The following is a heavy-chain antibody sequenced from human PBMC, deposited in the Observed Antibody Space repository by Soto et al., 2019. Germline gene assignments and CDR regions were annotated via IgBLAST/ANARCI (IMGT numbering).Heavy chain of an antibody. CDR3: VAIPGWVRLDPWDS. D-gene: IGHD5-12*01. J-gene: IGHJ4*02. CDR2: IVVGGGNT. Sequence: VQLVQSGPEVRKPGTSVKVSCKTSGFTFLSSAMQWVRQARGQRLEWIGWIVVGGGNTNYAQKFQDRVTITRDVSTGTGYLEMSSLRSEDTAVYYCVAIPGWVRLDPWDSWGQGSLVTVSS. CDR1: GFTFLSSA. V-gene: IGHV1-58*02.